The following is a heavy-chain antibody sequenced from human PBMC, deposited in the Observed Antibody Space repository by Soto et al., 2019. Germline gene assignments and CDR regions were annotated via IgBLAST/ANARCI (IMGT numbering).Heavy chain of an antibody. CDR1: GDSVSSNSAA. CDR3: ACGYSGYDFRGRYYYYMDV. Sequence: SQTLSLTCAISGDSVSSNSAAWNWIRQSPSRGLEWLGRTYYRSKWYNDYAVSVKSRITINPDTSKNQFSLQLNSVTPEDTAVYYCACGYSGYDFRGRYYYYMDVWGKGTTVTVSS. CDR2: TYYRSKWYN. V-gene: IGHV6-1*01. D-gene: IGHD5-12*01. J-gene: IGHJ6*03.